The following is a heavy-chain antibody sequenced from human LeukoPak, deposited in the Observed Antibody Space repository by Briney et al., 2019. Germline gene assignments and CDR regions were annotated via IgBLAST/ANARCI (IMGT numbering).Heavy chain of an antibody. CDR2: MYIRGST. J-gene: IGHJ6*02. Sequence: SETLSLTCAVSGASISNYNWNWIRQPAGKGLEWIGRMYIRGSTNYDPALKSRVIMSVDTSKNQFSLKLSSVTAADTAVYYCARHKPSSPLWFGELKRPYYYGMDVWGQGTTVTVSS. V-gene: IGHV4-4*07. D-gene: IGHD3-10*01. CDR3: ARHKPSSPLWFGELKRPYYYGMDV. CDR1: GASISNYN.